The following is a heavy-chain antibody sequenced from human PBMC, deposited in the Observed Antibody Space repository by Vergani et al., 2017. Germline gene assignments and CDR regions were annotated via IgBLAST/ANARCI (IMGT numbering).Heavy chain of an antibody. D-gene: IGHD5-12*01. V-gene: IGHV1-69*02. CDR2: IIPIRGIA. J-gene: IGHJ5*02. Sequence: QVQLVQSGAEVKKPGSSVKVSCKASGGTFSSYTISWVRQAPGQGLEWMGRIIPIRGIANYAQKFQGRVTITADNSMSTAYMELSSLRSEDTAVYYCARGGCYGGYGWPSCFDPWGQGTLVTVSS. CDR1: GGTFSSYT. CDR3: ARGGCYGGYGWPSCFDP.